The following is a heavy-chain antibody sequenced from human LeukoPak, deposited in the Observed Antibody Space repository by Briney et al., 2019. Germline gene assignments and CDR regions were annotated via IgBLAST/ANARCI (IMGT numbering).Heavy chain of an antibody. CDR3: ASPSDIVVVPAARGHAFDI. CDR2: IYYSGST. V-gene: IGHV4-39*07. J-gene: IGHJ3*02. D-gene: IGHD2-2*01. CDR1: GGSISSSSYY. Sequence: PSETLSLTCTVSGGSISSSSYYWGWIRQPPGKGLEWIGSIYYSGSTYYNPSLKSRVTISVDTSKNQFSLKLSSVTAADTAVYYCASPSDIVVVPAARGHAFDIWGQGTMVTVSS.